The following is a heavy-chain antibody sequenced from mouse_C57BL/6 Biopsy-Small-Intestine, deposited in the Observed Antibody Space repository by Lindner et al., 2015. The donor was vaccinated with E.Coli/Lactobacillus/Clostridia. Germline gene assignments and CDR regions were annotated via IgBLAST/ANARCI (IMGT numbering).Heavy chain of an antibody. CDR1: GYSFTDYF. CDR2: INPYIGNA. V-gene: IGHV1-20*02. J-gene: IGHJ3*01. CDR3: AMGVY. Sequence: VQLQESGPELVNPGASVKISCKASGYSFTDYFMNWVMQSHGKSLEWIGRINPYIGNAFYNQKFKDKATLTVDTSSNTAHMELRSLASEDSAVYYCAMGVYWGQGTLVTVSA.